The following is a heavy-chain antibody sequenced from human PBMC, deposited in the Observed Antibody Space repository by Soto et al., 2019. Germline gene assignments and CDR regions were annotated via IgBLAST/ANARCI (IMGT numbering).Heavy chain of an antibody. Sequence: SETLSLTCTVSGGTISSYDWGWIRQPPGKGLEWIGNIYYSGSTYYNPSLKSRVTISVDTSKNQFSLKLSSVTAADTAVYYCASLSFDNWFDPWGQGTLVTVS. CDR1: GGTISSYD. CDR3: ASLSFDNWFDP. V-gene: IGHV4-59*04. D-gene: IGHD3-3*02. J-gene: IGHJ5*02. CDR2: IYYSGST.